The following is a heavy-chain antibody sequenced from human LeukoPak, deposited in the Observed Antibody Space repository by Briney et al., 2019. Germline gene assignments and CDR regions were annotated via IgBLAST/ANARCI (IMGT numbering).Heavy chain of an antibody. CDR3: ARSQGSWFDP. V-gene: IGHV4-34*01. J-gene: IGHJ5*02. CDR1: GGSFSGYY. CDR2: INRSGST. Sequence: SETLSLTCAVYGGSFSGYYWSWIRQLPGKGLEWIGEINRSGSTNYNPSLKSRVTISVDTSKNQFSLKLSSVTAADTAVYYCARSQGSWFDPWGQGTLVTVSS.